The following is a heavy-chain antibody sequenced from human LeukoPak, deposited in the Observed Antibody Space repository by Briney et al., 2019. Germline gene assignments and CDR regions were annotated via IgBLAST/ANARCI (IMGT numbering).Heavy chain of an antibody. CDR2: IYYIGST. D-gene: IGHD3-22*01. V-gene: IGHV4-59*01. CDR1: GASFSGYY. J-gene: IGHJ4*02. CDR3: ARDGGDSSDYYYYYY. Sequence: SETLSLTCAVYGASFSGYYWSWIRQPPGKGLEWIGYIYYIGSTNYNPSLKSRVTISVDTSKNQFSLKLSSVTAADTAVYYCARDGGDSSDYYYYYYWGQGTLVTVSS.